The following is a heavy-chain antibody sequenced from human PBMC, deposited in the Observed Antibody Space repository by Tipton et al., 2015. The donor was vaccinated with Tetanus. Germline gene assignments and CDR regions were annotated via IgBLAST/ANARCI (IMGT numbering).Heavy chain of an antibody. CDR2: IKPDGGEK. J-gene: IGHJ4*02. V-gene: IGHV3-7*04. D-gene: IGHD3-10*01. CDR1: GFTFSRSW. CDR3: ARGGTYYYGSGHDF. Sequence: SLRLSCAASGFTFSRSWMTWVRQTPGKGLEWVANIKPDGGEKYYVDSVKGRFTISRDNARNSLYLQMTSLRAEDTAVYYCARGGTYYYGSGHDFWGQGTLVTVSA.